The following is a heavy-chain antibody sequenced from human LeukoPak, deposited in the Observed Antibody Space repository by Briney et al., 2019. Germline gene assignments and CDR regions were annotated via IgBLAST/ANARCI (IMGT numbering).Heavy chain of an antibody. CDR2: ISSSSNTI. CDR1: GFTFSNYA. CDR3: ARGARWSYGSYDY. D-gene: IGHD5-18*01. Sequence: GGSLRLSCAASGFTFSNYAMNWVRQAPGKGLEWVSYISSSSNTIYYADSVKGRFTISRDNAKNSLYLQMTSLRAEDTAVYYCARGARWSYGSYDYWGQGTLVTVSS. V-gene: IGHV3-48*04. J-gene: IGHJ4*02.